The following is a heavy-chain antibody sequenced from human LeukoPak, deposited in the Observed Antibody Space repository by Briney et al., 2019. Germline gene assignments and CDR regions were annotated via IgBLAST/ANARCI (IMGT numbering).Heavy chain of an antibody. CDR1: VGSFSGYY. V-gene: IGHV4-34*01. CDR2: INHSGST. J-gene: IGHJ5*02. Sequence: SETLSLTCAVYVGSFSGYYWICIPRPPGKGREGLGEINHSGSTNYNPSLKSRVTISVETSKYQFSLKLSSVTAADTAVYYCARKPDIVVVPAAPEPFDPWGQGTLVTVSS. CDR3: ARKPDIVVVPAAPEPFDP. D-gene: IGHD2-2*01.